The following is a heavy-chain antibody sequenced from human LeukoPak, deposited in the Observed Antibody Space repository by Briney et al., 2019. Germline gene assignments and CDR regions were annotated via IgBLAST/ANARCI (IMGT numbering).Heavy chain of an antibody. D-gene: IGHD2-15*01. Sequence: ASVKISCKVSGYTFTDYYMHWVQQAPGEGLEWIVLVDPEDGETIYAEKFQGRVTITADTSTGTAYMELSSLRSEDTAVYYCATARYCSGGSCYLDYWGQGTLVTVSS. CDR2: VDPEDGET. V-gene: IGHV1-69-2*01. CDR3: ATARYCSGGSCYLDY. CDR1: GYTFTDYY. J-gene: IGHJ4*02.